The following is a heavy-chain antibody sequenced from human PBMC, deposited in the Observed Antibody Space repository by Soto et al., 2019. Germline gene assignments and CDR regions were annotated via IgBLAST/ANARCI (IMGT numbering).Heavy chain of an antibody. CDR2: ISGSGGST. CDR1: GFTFSNHV. CDR3: TKSHGYKGPLYYCYYGMDV. D-gene: IGHD5-18*01. V-gene: IGHV3-23*01. Sequence: PGGSLRLSCAASGFTFSNHVMNWVRQAPGKGLEWVSAISGSGGSTYYADSVKGRFTISRDNSKNTLYLQMNSLRAEDTAVYYCTKSHGYKGPLYYCYYGMDVWGQGTTVTVS. J-gene: IGHJ6*02.